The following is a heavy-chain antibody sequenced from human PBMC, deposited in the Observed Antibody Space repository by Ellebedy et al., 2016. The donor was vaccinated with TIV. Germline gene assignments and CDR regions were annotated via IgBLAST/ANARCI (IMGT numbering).Heavy chain of an antibody. Sequence: GGSLRLSCAVSGFTFRSYGIHWVRQAPGKGLEWVAVISDDGTEKYYGDSVKGRFTISRDNSKNTVYLQMNSLRVEDTAVYHCARIYRSYYFDYWGQGTLVTVSS. CDR3: ARIYRSYYFDY. J-gene: IGHJ4*02. V-gene: IGHV3-30*03. CDR2: ISDDGTEK. CDR1: GFTFRSYG. D-gene: IGHD4-11*01.